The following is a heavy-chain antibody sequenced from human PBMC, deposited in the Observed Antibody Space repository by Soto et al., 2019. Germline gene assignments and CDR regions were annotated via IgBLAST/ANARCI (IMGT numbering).Heavy chain of an antibody. J-gene: IGHJ6*03. CDR2: IYYSGST. Sequence: SETLSLTCTVSGGSISSSSYYWGWIRQPPGKGLEWIGTIYYSGSTYYNPSLKSRVTISVDTSKNQFSLELSSVIAADTAVYYCARGNSGSGVLRGYYYMDVWGKGTTVTVSS. CDR1: GGSISSSSYY. V-gene: IGHV4-39*07. D-gene: IGHD3-10*01. CDR3: ARGNSGSGVLRGYYYMDV.